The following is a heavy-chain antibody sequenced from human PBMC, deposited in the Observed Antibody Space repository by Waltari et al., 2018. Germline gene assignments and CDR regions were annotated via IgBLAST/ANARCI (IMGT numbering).Heavy chain of an antibody. D-gene: IGHD2-15*01. CDR3: ARILEGEVY. CDR1: GYTFIHYY. J-gene: IGHJ4*02. V-gene: IGHV1-2*02. Sequence: QVQLVQSGAEVKKPGASVTVSCKASGYTFIHYYLHWVRQAPGQGLEWMGWINPVKGVTHYEQKLQVRVRMTTDTSTSTASMELTRLTSDDTAMYYCARILEGEVYWGQGALVTVSS. CDR2: INPVKGVT.